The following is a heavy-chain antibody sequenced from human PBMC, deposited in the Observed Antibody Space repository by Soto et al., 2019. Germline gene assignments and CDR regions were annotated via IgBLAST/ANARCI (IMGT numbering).Heavy chain of an antibody. CDR2: IRSKSAGETR. D-gene: IGHD3-22*01. CDR3: TTDGFTGIVGI. CDR1: GFPFTKAW. V-gene: IGHV3-15*01. Sequence: PGGSLRLSCAASGFPFTKAWMTWVRQAPGKGLEWVGRIRSKSAGETREYAAPVKGRFTVSRDDSKNMLYLEMSSLKIEDTGVYYCTTDGFTGIVGIWGQGTMVTVSS. J-gene: IGHJ3*02.